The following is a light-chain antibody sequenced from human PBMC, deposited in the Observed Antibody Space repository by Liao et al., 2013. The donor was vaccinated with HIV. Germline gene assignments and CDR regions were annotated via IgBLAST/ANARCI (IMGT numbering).Light chain of an antibody. Sequence: SYELTQPPSVSVAPGKTAMITCGGDNIGGKSVHWYQQKAGQAPMLLISYDSDRPSGIPERFSGSNSGNTATLTITNVEAGDEADFYCQVWDSSSDHRVFGGGTKLTVL. V-gene: IGLV3-21*04. CDR3: QVWDSSSDHRV. J-gene: IGLJ3*02. CDR1: NIGGKS. CDR2: YDS.